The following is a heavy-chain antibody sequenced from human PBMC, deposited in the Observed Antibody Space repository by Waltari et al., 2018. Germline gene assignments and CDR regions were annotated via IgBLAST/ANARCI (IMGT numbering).Heavy chain of an antibody. D-gene: IGHD5-12*01. J-gene: IGHJ3*02. Sequence: KASGGTFSSYAIRWVRQAPGQGLEWMGGIIPILGIANYAQKFQGRVTITADKSTSTAYMELSSLRSEDTAVYYCARERKEMATIDAFDIWGQGTMVTVSS. CDR2: IIPILGIA. CDR1: GGTFSSYA. V-gene: IGHV1-69*10. CDR3: ARERKEMATIDAFDI.